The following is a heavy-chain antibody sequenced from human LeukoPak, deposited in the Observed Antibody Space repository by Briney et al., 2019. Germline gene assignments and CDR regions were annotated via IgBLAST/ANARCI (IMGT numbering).Heavy chain of an antibody. CDR3: AREEASAADY. Sequence: PSETLSLTCTVSGGSIISSSHYWAWIRPPPGKGLEWIGSIYYNGGTFYSPSLKSRASISVDTSKNQFSLKLSSVTAADTSVYFCAREEASAADYWGQGTLVTVSS. CDR1: GGSIISSSHY. V-gene: IGHV4-39*01. D-gene: IGHD6-13*01. CDR2: IYYNGGT. J-gene: IGHJ4*02.